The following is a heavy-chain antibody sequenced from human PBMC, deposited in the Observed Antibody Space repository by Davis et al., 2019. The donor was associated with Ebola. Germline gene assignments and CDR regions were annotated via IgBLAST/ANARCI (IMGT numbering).Heavy chain of an antibody. CDR1: GFTFSSYW. V-gene: IGHV3-74*01. J-gene: IGHJ4*02. D-gene: IGHD4-17*01. CDR3: ARDYGDYIYDY. Sequence: GESLKISCAASGFTFSSYWMNWVRQVPGKGLVWVSRIDSDGKTTNYADSVKGRFTISRDNAKNTLNLQMNSLRVEDTAVYYCARDYGDYIYDYWGQGVLVTVSS. CDR2: IDSDGKTT.